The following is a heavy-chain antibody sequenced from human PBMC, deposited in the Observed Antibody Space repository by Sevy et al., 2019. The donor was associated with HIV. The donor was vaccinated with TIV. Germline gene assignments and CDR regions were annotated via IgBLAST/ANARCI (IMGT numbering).Heavy chain of an antibody. Sequence: GGSLRLSCAASGFTFSNYWMSWVRQAPGKGLEWVANIKQDGSEKYYVDSVKGRFTISRDNAKNYLSLQMNSLRAGDTAMYYCARDKGQGWFDPWGQGTLVTVSS. CDR3: ARDKGQGWFDP. V-gene: IGHV3-7*01. J-gene: IGHJ5*02. CDR2: IKQDGSEK. CDR1: GFTFSNYW.